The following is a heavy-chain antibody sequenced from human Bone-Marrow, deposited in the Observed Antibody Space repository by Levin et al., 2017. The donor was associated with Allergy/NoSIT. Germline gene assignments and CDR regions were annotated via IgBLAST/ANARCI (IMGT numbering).Heavy chain of an antibody. CDR3: ATVSLLFAYDATGFWDS. Sequence: SETLSLTCTVSGGSISPYYWSWIRQPAGKGLEWIGRIYTTGDTNYNPTLRSRVRMSIDTSKKQFSLDLTSVTAADTAVYYCATVSLLFAYDATGFWDSWGPGTLVTVSS. D-gene: IGHD3-22*01. CDR2: IYTTGDT. J-gene: IGHJ4*02. CDR1: GGSISPYY. V-gene: IGHV4-4*07.